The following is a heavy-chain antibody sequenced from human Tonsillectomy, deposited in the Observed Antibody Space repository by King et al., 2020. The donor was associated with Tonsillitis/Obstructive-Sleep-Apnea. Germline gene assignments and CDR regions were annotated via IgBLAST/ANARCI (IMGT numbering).Heavy chain of an antibody. CDR1: GFTFSNYY. V-gene: IGHV3-11*01. Sequence: VQLVESGGGLVKPGGSLRLSCAASGFTFSNYYMSWIRQAPGRGLEWVSYISDTGRTIYYAASVKGRFTISRDHAKNSLYLQMNSLRAEDTAVYYCARYPYCESTSCYDYYYYMDVWGKGTTVTVSS. CDR2: ISDTGRTI. CDR3: ARYPYCESTSCYDYYYYMDV. J-gene: IGHJ6*03. D-gene: IGHD2-2*01.